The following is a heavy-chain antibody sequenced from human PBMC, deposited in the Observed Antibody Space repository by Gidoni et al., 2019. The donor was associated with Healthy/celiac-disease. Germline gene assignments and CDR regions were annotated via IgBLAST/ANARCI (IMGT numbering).Heavy chain of an antibody. V-gene: IGHV4-39*01. CDR3: ARHTPSNCSSTSCPSWFDP. D-gene: IGHD2-2*01. Sequence: STYYNPSLKSRVTISVDTSKNQFSLKLSSVTAADTAVYYCARHTPSNCSSTSCPSWFDPWGQGTLVTVSS. CDR2: ST. J-gene: IGHJ5*02.